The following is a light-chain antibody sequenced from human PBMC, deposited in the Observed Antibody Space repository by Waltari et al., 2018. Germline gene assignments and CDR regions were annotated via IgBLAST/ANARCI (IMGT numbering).Light chain of an antibody. V-gene: IGLV2-23*01. CDR3: CSYVGSSPL. J-gene: IGLJ3*02. Sequence: QSALTQPASVSGSPGQSITISCAGATSDVVTYSLVSWYQQHPGNPPKLMIHEGTQRPSGISNRFSGSNSDNTASLTISGLQFEDEAYYYCCSYVGSSPLFGGGTRVTVL. CDR2: EGT. CDR1: TSDVVTYSL.